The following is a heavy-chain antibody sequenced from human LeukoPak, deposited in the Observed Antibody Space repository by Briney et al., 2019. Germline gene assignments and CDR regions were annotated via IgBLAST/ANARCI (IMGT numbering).Heavy chain of an antibody. CDR1: GSTLSSYW. V-gene: IGHV3-74*01. CDR3: AKQMRD. CDR2: INGDGSNA. J-gene: IGHJ4*02. D-gene: IGHD1/OR15-1a*01. Sequence: GGSLRLSCAASGSTLSSYWMHWVRQVPGKGLVWVSQINGDGSNAYYADSVKGRFTISRDNAKNTLYLQVNNLRAEDTAVYYCAKQMRDWGQGTLVTVSS.